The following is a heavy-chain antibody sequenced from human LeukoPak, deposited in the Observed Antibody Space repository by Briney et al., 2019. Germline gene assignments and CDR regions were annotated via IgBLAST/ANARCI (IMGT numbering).Heavy chain of an antibody. CDR1: GGSISSSNYY. J-gene: IGHJ3*02. CDR2: IYSSGST. V-gene: IGHV4-39*07. CDR3: ARGTLPLGYCSGGSCPGDAFDI. Sequence: SETLSLTCTVSGGSISSSNYYWGWIRQPPGKGLEWIGSIYSSGSTYYNPSLKSRVTISVDTSKNQFSLKLSSVTAADTAVYYCARGTLPLGYCSGGSCPGDAFDIWGQGTMVTVSS. D-gene: IGHD2-15*01.